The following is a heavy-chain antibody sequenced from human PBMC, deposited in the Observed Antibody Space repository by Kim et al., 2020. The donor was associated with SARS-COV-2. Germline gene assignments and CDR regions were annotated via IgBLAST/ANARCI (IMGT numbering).Heavy chain of an antibody. Sequence: GGSLRLSCAASGFTFNDYGMHWVRQAPGKGLEWVAVIWYDGSDQFYADSVKGRFTISRDNSKNMLFLQMNSLRVEDTGVYYCARDPSAAVGYKYPMDVWGQGTMVTVSS. V-gene: IGHV3-33*01. D-gene: IGHD6-13*01. J-gene: IGHJ6*02. CDR1: GFTFNDYG. CDR2: IWYDGSDQ. CDR3: ARDPSAAVGYKYPMDV.